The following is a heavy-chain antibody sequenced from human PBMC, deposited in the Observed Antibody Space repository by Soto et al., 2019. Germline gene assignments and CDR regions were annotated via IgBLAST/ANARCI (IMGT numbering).Heavy chain of an antibody. CDR3: ARDNGYWTYCGCYDPISWFDP. V-gene: IGHV4-31*03. D-gene: IGHD2-8*01. CDR2: IYYRGST. CDR1: GCSISIFGYY. Sequence: PLSLPSTVYGCSISIFGYYWSWIRQHPGKGLEWIGCIYYRGSTYYNPSLKSRVTISVDTSKNQFSLKLSSVTAADTAVYYCARDNGYWTYCGCYDPISWFDPWGQGTLVTVS. J-gene: IGHJ5*02.